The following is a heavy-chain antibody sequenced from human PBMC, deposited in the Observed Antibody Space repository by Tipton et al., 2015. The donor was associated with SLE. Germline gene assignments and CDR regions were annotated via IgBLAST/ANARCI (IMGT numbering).Heavy chain of an antibody. Sequence: SLRLSCAASGFTFSTYAMHWVRQAPGKGLEWVAVVSYDGNNKDYADSVKGRFTISRDNSKNTLDLEMNSLRAEDTALYYCARDSRWLPDYWGQGTLVTVSS. CDR2: VSYDGNNK. V-gene: IGHV3-30*04. CDR3: ARDSRWLPDY. J-gene: IGHJ4*02. CDR1: GFTFSTYA. D-gene: IGHD5-12*01.